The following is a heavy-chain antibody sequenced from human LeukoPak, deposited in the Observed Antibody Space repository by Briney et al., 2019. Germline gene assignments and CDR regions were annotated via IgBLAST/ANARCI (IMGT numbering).Heavy chain of an antibody. CDR3: ARGRRWLQILSEDAFDI. V-gene: IGHV1-2*02. J-gene: IGHJ3*02. D-gene: IGHD5-24*01. CDR2: INPNSGGT. Sequence: GASVKVSCKASGYTFTGYYMHWVRQAPGQGLEWMGWINPNSGGTNYAQKFQGRVTITRDTSISTAYVELSSLRSEDTAVYYCARGRRWLQILSEDAFDIWGQGTMVTVSS. CDR1: GYTFTGYY.